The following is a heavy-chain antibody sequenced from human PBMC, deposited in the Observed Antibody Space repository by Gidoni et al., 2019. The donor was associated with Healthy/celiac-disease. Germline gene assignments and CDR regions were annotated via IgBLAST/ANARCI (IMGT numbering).Heavy chain of an antibody. V-gene: IGHV1-69*08. CDR2: IIPILGIA. Sequence: QVQLVQSGAEVKKPGSSVKVCCKASGGTFSSYTISWVRQAPGPGLEWMGRIIPILGIANYAQKFQGRVTITADKSTSTAYMELSSLRSEDTAVYYCARDQRREYYGGNSAGMDVWGQGTTVTVSS. CDR1: GGTFSSYT. D-gene: IGHD4-17*01. J-gene: IGHJ6*02. CDR3: ARDQRREYYGGNSAGMDV.